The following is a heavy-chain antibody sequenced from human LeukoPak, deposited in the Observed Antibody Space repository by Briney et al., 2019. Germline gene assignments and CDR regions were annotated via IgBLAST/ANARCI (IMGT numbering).Heavy chain of an antibody. D-gene: IGHD6-6*01. CDR2: ISGSGGST. CDR1: GFTFSSYA. J-gene: IGHJ4*02. V-gene: IGHV3-23*01. Sequence: GGSLRLYCAASGFTFSSYAMSWVRQAPGKGLEWVSAISGSGGSTYYADSVKGRFTISRDYSKNTLYLQMNSLRAEDTAVYYCAKDQGRARRGDYFDYWGQGTLVTVSS. CDR3: AKDQGRARRGDYFDY.